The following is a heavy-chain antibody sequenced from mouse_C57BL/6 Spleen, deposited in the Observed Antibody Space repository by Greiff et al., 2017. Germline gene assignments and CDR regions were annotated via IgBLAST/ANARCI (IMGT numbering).Heavy chain of an antibody. CDR2: IHPNSGST. V-gene: IGHV1-64*01. J-gene: IGHJ3*01. CDR1: GYTFTSYW. CDR3: ARGELRLMFAY. Sequence: QVQLKQPGAELVKPGASVKLSCKASGYTFTSYWMHWVKQRPGQGLEWIGMIHPNSGSTNYNEKFKSKATLTVDKSSSTAYMQLSSLTSEDSAVYYCARGELRLMFAYWGQGTLVTVSA. D-gene: IGHD3-2*02.